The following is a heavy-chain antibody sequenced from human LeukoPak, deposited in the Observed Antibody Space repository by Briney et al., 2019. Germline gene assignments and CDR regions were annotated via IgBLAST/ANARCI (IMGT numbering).Heavy chain of an antibody. CDR3: ARTPSGTQYYGSGSIHDY. J-gene: IGHJ4*02. CDR1: GGSISTSSYY. D-gene: IGHD3-10*01. CDR2: LYYSGST. V-gene: IGHV4-39*01. Sequence: SETLSLTCTVSGGSISTSSYYWGWIRQPPGKGLEWIGSLYYSGSTCYNPSLKSRVTLSVDTSKNQFSLKLRSLTAADTAVYYCARTPSGTQYYGSGSIHDYWGQGTLVTVSS.